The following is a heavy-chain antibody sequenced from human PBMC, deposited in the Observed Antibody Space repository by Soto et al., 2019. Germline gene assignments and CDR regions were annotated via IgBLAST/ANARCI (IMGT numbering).Heavy chain of an antibody. Sequence: GASVKVSCKASGYTFTNYGISWVRQAPGQGLEWMGWISAYNGNTNYAQKLQGRVTTTTDTSTSTAYMELRSLRSDDTAVYYCARVPGYYDSSGYWWFDPWGQGTLVTVSS. V-gene: IGHV1-18*04. CDR3: ARVPGYYDSSGYWWFDP. CDR2: ISAYNGNT. CDR1: GYTFTNYG. J-gene: IGHJ5*02. D-gene: IGHD3-22*01.